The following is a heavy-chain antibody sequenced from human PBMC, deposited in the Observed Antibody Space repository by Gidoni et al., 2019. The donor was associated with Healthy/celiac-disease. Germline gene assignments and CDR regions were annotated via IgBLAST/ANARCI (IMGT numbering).Heavy chain of an antibody. V-gene: IGHV3-23*01. D-gene: IGHD6-13*01. J-gene: IGHJ6*02. Sequence: ADSVKGRFTISRDNSKNTLYLQMNSLRAEDTAVYYCAKPWAAGTVYYYYGMDVWGQGTTVTVSS. CDR3: AKPWAAGTVYYYYGMDV.